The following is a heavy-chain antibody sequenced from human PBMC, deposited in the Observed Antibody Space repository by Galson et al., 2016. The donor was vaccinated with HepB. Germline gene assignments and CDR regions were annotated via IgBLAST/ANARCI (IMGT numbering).Heavy chain of an antibody. Sequence: SLRLSCAASGLTFSTYTMNWVRQTPGKGLEWVSSISVNSDYIYYVDSVRGRSIISRDNARNSLYLQMNTLRADDTAVYYCATFEYSKSSHWGQGTLVTVSS. CDR3: ATFEYSKSSH. D-gene: IGHD6-6*01. CDR2: ISVNSDYI. V-gene: IGHV3-21*01. J-gene: IGHJ4*02. CDR1: GLTFSTYT.